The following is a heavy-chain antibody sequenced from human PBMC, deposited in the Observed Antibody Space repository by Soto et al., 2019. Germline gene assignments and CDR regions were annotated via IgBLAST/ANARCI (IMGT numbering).Heavy chain of an antibody. D-gene: IGHD3-10*01. V-gene: IGHV4-4*07. CDR1: GGSISSYY. CDR2: IYTSGST. CDR3: ASDREVTMVRGVTIFDY. J-gene: IGHJ4*02. Sequence: QVQLQESGPGLVKPSETLSLTCTVSGGSISSYYWSWIRQPAGQGLEWIGRIYTSGSTNYNPSLKSRVTMSVETSKNQFSRKLSSVTAEDKAVYYCASDREVTMVRGVTIFDYWGQGTLVTVSS.